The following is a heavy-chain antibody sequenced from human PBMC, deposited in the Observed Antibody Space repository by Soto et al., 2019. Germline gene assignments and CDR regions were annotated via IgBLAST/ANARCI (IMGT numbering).Heavy chain of an antibody. D-gene: IGHD5-12*01. CDR2: IYYSGST. CDR1: GGSISSYY. J-gene: IGHJ4*02. V-gene: IGHV4-59*04. Sequence: SETLSLTCTVSGGSISSYYWSWIRQPPGKGLEWIGYIYYSGSTYYNPSLKSRITISVDTSKSQFSLKLSSVTAADTAVYYCAIQNREYSGYLLLNYWGQGTLVTVSS. CDR3: AIQNREYSGYLLLNY.